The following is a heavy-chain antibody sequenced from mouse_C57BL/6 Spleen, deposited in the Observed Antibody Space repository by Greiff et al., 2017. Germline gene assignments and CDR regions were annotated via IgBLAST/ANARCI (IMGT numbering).Heavy chain of an antibody. CDR3: ARRGYSNHYYAMDY. Sequence: VQLKESGPELVKPGASVKIPCKASGYTFTDYNMDWVKQSHGKSLEWIGDINPNNGGTIYNQKFKGKATLTVDKSTSTAYMELRSLTSEDTAVYYCARRGYSNHYYAMDYWGQGTSVTVSS. CDR2: INPNNGGT. D-gene: IGHD2-5*01. CDR1: GYTFTDYN. J-gene: IGHJ4*01. V-gene: IGHV1-18*01.